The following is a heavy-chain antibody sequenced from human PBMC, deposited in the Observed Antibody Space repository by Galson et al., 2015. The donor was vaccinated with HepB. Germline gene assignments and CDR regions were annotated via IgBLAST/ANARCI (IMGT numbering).Heavy chain of an antibody. V-gene: IGHV3-7*01. D-gene: IGHD2-2*02. Sequence: SLRLSCAASGFTFSSYWMSWVRQAPGKGLEWVANIKQDGSEKYYVDSVKGRFTISRDNARNSLYLQMNSLRAEDTAVYYCARDPDLSFFCRSASCYNAWFDPWGQGTLVTVSS. J-gene: IGHJ5*02. CDR1: GFTFSSYW. CDR2: IKQDGSEK. CDR3: ARDPDLSFFCRSASCYNAWFDP.